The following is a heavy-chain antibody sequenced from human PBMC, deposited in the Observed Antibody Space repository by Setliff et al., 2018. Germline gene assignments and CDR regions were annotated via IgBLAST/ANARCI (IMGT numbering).Heavy chain of an antibody. CDR2: ISGSGGST. Sequence: ETLSLSCAASGFTFSSYSMNWVRQAPGKGLEWVSYISGSGGSTYHADSVKGRFTITRDNAKNTLYLQMSSLRAEDTAVYYCARDREGDGNYYMDVWGKGTTVTVSS. V-gene: IGHV3-48*04. CDR3: ARDREGDGNYYMDV. CDR1: GFTFSSYS. J-gene: IGHJ6*03. D-gene: IGHD1-1*01.